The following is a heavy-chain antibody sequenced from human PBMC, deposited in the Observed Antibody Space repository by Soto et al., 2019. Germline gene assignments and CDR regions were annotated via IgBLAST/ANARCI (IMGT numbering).Heavy chain of an antibody. CDR1: GGSFSGYY. CDR2: INHSGST. V-gene: IGHV4-34*01. CDR3: ARDKITGLFDY. D-gene: IGHD2-8*02. Sequence: QVQLQQWGAGLLKPSETLSLTCAVYGGSFSGYYWTWIRQPPGTGLEWIGEINHSGSTNYNPSLTCRVPLSVVTSKNQFYLKLTSVTAADTSVYYCARDKITGLFDYWGQGTLVTVSS. J-gene: IGHJ4*02.